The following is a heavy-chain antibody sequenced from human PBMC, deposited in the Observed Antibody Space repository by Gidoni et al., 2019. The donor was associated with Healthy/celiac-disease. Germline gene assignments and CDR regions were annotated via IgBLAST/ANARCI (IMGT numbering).Heavy chain of an antibody. CDR3: ARGGTGYDYYFDS. Sequence: QLQLQESGSGLVKPSQTLSLPCAVSGGSINRGDYSWSWIRQPPGKGLEWIGYIYPSGSTDYNLSLKSRVTISLDRSKSQFSLKLSSVTAADTAVYYCARGGTGYDYYFDSWGQGTLVTVSS. CDR2: IYPSGST. D-gene: IGHD5-12*01. J-gene: IGHJ4*02. V-gene: IGHV4-30-2*01. CDR1: GGSINRGDYS.